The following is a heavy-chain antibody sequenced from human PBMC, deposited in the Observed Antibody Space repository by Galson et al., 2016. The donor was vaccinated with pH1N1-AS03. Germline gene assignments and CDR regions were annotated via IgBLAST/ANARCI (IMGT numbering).Heavy chain of an antibody. CDR1: GDSVSSNNGA. J-gene: IGHJ5*02. V-gene: IGHV6-1*01. D-gene: IGHD6-6*01. CDR3: ARGHYSSSFYWFDP. CDR2: TYYTSKWYN. Sequence: CAISGDSVSSNNGAWNWIRQSPSRGLEWLGRTYYTSKWYNDYALSVKSRISIKADTSKNQFSLQLNSVTPEDTAVYYCARGHYSSSFYWFDPRGQGTLVTVSS.